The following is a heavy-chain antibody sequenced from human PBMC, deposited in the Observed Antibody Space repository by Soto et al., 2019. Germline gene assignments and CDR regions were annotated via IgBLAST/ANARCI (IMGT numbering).Heavy chain of an antibody. Sequence: PGGSLRLSCAASGFHFSSYAMSWVRQAPGKGLEWVSAISGSGGSTYYADSVKGRFTISRDNSKNTLYLQMNSLRAEDTAVYYCAKDCGNPVITMIVTGTFDIWGQGTMVTVSS. D-gene: IGHD3-22*01. CDR2: ISGSGGST. CDR1: GFHFSSYA. CDR3: AKDCGNPVITMIVTGTFDI. J-gene: IGHJ3*02. V-gene: IGHV3-23*01.